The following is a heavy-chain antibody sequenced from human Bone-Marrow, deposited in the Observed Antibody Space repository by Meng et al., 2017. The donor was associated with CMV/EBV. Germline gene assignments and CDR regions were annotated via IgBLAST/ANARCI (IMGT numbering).Heavy chain of an antibody. CDR2: ISSSSSYI. CDR3: ASFFGRGIYYYYGMDV. CDR1: FTFSSYR. V-gene: IGHV3-21*01. D-gene: IGHD3-10*01. J-gene: IGHJ6*02. Sequence: FTFSSYRMDWVRQAPERGLEWVSSISSSSSYIYYAGSVKGRFTISRDNAKNSLYLQMTSLRAEDTAVYYCASFFGRGIYYYYGMDVWGQGTTVTVSS.